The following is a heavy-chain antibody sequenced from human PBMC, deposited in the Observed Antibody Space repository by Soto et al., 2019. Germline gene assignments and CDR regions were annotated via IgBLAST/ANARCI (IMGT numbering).Heavy chain of an antibody. CDR2: IYYSGST. D-gene: IGHD3-22*01. V-gene: IGHV4-39*01. CDR1: GGSISSSSYY. CDR3: ARLGGYYYDSSGYSPSGIDY. J-gene: IGHJ4*02. Sequence: QLQLQESGPGLVKPSETLSLTCTVSGGSISSSSYYWGWIRQPPGKGLEWIGSIYYSGSTYYNPSLKSRVTISVYTSKNQFSLKLSSVTTADTAVYYCARLGGYYYDSSGYSPSGIDYWGQGTLVTVSS.